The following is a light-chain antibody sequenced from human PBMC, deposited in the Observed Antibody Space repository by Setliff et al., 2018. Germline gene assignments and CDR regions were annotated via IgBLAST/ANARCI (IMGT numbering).Light chain of an antibody. CDR1: SSDVGGYTS. V-gene: IGLV2-14*03. CDR2: DVS. J-gene: IGLJ2*01. Sequence: QSALTQPRSVSGSPGQSVTISCTGTSSDVGGYTSVSWYQQHPDNAPKLMIYDVSYRPSGVSNRFSGSKSGNTASLTISGLQPEDEADYYCSSYISSTTLVLFGGGTKVTVL. CDR3: SSYISSTTLVL.